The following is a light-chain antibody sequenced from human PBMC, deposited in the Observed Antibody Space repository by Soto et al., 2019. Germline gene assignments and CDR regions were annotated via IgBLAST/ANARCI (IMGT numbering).Light chain of an antibody. CDR1: SSDVGCYNY. Sequence: QSALTQPASGAGSPGQSITISCTGTSSDVGCYNYVSWYQQHPGKAPNLMIYDVSNRPSGVSNRFSGSKSGNTASLTISGLQAEDEADYYFSSYTSSSSYVFGTGTKLTVL. V-gene: IGLV2-14*01. CDR3: SSYTSSSSYV. CDR2: DVS. J-gene: IGLJ1*01.